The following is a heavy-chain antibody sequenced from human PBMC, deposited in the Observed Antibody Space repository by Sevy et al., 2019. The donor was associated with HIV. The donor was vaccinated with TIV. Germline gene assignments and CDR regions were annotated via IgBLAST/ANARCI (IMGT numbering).Heavy chain of an antibody. CDR2: IYYSGST. V-gene: IGHV4-39*01. Sequence: SETLSLTCTVSGGSISSSSYYWGWIRQPPGKGLEWIGSIYYSGSTYYNPSLKSRVTISVDTSKNQFSLKLSSVIAADTTVYYCARQTPLPRAMIVVVGHFDYWGQGTLVTVSS. J-gene: IGHJ4*02. CDR3: ARQTPLPRAMIVVVGHFDY. CDR1: GGSISSSSYY. D-gene: IGHD3-22*01.